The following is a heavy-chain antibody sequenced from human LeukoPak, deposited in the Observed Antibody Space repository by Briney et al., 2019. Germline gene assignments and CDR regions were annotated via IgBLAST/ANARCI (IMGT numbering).Heavy chain of an antibody. Sequence: GGSLRLSCGASGFTFSSYVMHWVRQAPGKGLEWVAVKWYDGSNKYYADSVKGRFTISRDNAKKSLYLQMNSLRAEDTAVYYCARELNFDYWGQGTPVTVSS. CDR2: KWYDGSNK. J-gene: IGHJ4*02. CDR3: ARELNFDY. CDR1: GFTFSSYV. V-gene: IGHV3-33*01.